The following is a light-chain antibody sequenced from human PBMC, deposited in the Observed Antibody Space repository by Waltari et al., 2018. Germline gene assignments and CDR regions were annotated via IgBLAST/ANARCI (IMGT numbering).Light chain of an antibody. J-gene: IGKJ1*01. Sequence: PGEGATLSCRASQSVSNNNLAWYQHTPGQAPRLLIYGASSRPTGIPDRFSASGSGTDFTLTISRLEPGDFAMYYCQQYGTSPGTFGQGTKVEIK. CDR1: QSVSNNN. CDR2: GAS. CDR3: QQYGTSPGT. V-gene: IGKV3-20*01.